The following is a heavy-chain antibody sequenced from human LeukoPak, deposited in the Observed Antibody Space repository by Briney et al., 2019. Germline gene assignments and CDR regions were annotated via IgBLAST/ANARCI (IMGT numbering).Heavy chain of an antibody. D-gene: IGHD1-26*01. CDR2: IKQDGSEK. CDR1: GFTFSSYW. Sequence: GGSLRLSCAASGFTFSSYWMSWVRQAPGKGLEWVANIKQDGSEKYYVDSVKGRFTISRDNAKNSLYLQMNSLRAEDTAVYYCASPRGTAYSGSYYLGFDYWGQGTLVTVSS. CDR3: ASPRGTAYSGSYYLGFDY. V-gene: IGHV3-7*03. J-gene: IGHJ4*02.